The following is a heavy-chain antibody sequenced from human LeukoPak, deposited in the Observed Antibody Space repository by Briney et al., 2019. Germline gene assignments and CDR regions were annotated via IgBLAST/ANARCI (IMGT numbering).Heavy chain of an antibody. CDR3: ARWSITLRYFDWLSRIRNYYYYMDV. Sequence: GASVKVSCKASGYTFTSYYMHWVRQAPGQGLEWMGVINPSGGSTSYAQKFQGRVTMTTDTSTSTAYMELKSLRSDDTAVYYCARWSITLRYFDWLSRIRNYYYYMDVWGKGTTVTISS. V-gene: IGHV1-46*01. J-gene: IGHJ6*03. CDR1: GYTFTSYY. CDR2: INPSGGST. D-gene: IGHD3-9*01.